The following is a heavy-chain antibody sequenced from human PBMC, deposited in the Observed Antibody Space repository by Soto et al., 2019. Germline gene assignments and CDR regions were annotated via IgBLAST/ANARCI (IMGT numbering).Heavy chain of an antibody. CDR2: INWNTGLT. CDR3: AKARNGYNYAAADY. Sequence: GKGLEWVSSINWNTGLTGYANSVKGRFSTSRDNAKNSLYLQMNSLRADDTALYYCAKARNGYNYAAADYWGQGTLVTVS. J-gene: IGHJ4*02. D-gene: IGHD5-12*01. V-gene: IGHV3-9*01.